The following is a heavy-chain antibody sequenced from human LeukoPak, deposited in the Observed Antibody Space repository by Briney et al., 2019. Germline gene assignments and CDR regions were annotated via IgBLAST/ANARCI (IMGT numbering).Heavy chain of an antibody. CDR3: ARGLTESRRYFDY. Sequence: PSETLSLTCTVSGESISSSSDYGGWGRQPPGKVLEWIGSIYYSGSTYYNPSLRSRVTMSLDTSKNQFSLKLSSVTAADTAVYYCARGLTESRRYFDYWGQGTLVTVSS. V-gene: IGHV4-39*01. J-gene: IGHJ4*02. CDR2: IYYSGST. CDR1: GESISSSSDY.